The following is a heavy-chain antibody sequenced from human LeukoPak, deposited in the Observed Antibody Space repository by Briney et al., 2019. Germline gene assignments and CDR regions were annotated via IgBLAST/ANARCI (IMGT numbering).Heavy chain of an antibody. CDR2: IYYSGST. V-gene: IGHV4-30-4*08. CDR1: GGSISSGDYY. CDR3: ASITMVRGVNY. Sequence: SETLSLTCTVSGGSISSGDYYWSWIRQPPGKGLEWIGYIYYSGSTYYNPSLKSRVTISVDTSKNQFSLKLSSVSAADTAVYYCASITMVRGVNYWGQGTLVTVSS. D-gene: IGHD3-10*01. J-gene: IGHJ4*02.